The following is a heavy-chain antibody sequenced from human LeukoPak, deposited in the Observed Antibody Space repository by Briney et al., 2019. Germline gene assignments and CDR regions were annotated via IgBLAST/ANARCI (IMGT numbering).Heavy chain of an antibody. V-gene: IGHV3-23*01. Sequence: GGSLRLSCAASGFSFSNYAMSWVRQAPGMGLEWVSAVSASGGSTYYADSVKGRFTISRDNAKNSLYLQMNSLRAEDTAVYYCARESADSQIWGQGTMVTVSS. J-gene: IGHJ3*02. CDR3: ARESADSQI. D-gene: IGHD2-21*02. CDR1: GFSFSNYA. CDR2: VSASGGST.